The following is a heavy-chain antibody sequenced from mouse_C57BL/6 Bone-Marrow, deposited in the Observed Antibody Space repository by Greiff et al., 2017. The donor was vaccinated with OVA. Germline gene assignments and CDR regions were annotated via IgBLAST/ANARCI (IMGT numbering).Heavy chain of an antibody. J-gene: IGHJ2*01. Sequence: VQLKQSGAELVKPGASVKLSCTASGFNIKDYYMHWVKQRTEQGLEWIGRIDPEDGVTKYAPKFQGKATITADTSSNTAYLQLSSLTSEDTAVYYCARGYYGSSHWGQGTTLTVSS. V-gene: IGHV14-2*01. CDR1: GFNIKDYY. D-gene: IGHD1-1*01. CDR2: IDPEDGVT. CDR3: ARGYYGSSH.